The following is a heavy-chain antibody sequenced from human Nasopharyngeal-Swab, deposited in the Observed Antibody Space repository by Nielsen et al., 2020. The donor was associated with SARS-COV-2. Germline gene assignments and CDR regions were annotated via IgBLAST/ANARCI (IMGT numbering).Heavy chain of an antibody. CDR1: GFTFSSYS. CDR3: ARDSTGARYYYYGMDV. D-gene: IGHD1-26*01. V-gene: IGHV3-21*01. Sequence: GSLRLSCAASGFTFSSYSMNWVRQAPGKGLEWVSSISSSSSYIYYADSVKGRFTISRDNAKNSLYLQMNSLRAEDTAVYYCARDSTGARYYYYGMDVWGQGTTVTVSS. CDR2: ISSSSSYI. J-gene: IGHJ6*02.